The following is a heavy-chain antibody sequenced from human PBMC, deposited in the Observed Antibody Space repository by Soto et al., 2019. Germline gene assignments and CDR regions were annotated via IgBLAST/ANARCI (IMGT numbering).Heavy chain of an antibody. V-gene: IGHV6-1*01. D-gene: IGHD1-7*01. CDR1: GDSVSSNSAA. J-gene: IGHJ6*03. CDR2: TYYRSRWYN. Sequence: PSPTLSLTCVISGDSVSSNSAAWNWFRLSPSRGLEWLARTYYRSRWYNDYAVSVRSRITVNPDTSKNQFSLQLTSVTPEDTAVYYCAGTTSHQWYYMDVWGKGTTVTVSS. CDR3: AGTTSHQWYYMDV.